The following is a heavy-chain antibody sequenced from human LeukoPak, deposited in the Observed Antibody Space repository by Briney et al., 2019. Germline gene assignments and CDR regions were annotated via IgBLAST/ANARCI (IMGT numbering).Heavy chain of an antibody. CDR2: INTKSGRT. J-gene: IGHJ5*02. Sequence: ASVKVSCKTSGYSFTDYYTHWVRQAPGQGLEWTGWINTKSGRTSSARKFQGRVTMTRDPSITTVYMDMAWLTSDDTAIYFCARADFIDAGPYLIGPWGQGTLVTVSS. D-gene: IGHD3-3*01. V-gene: IGHV1-2*02. CDR3: ARADFIDAGPYLIGP. CDR1: GYSFTDYY.